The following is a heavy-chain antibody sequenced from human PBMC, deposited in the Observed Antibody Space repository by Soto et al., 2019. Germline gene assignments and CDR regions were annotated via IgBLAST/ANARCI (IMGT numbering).Heavy chain of an antibody. CDR3: ARLGGATRPLSAFDV. V-gene: IGHV4-59*01. CDR2: IYYGGST. CDR1: GGSISSYS. J-gene: IGHJ3*01. Sequence: SESLSLTCSASGGSISSYSCTWIRHPPGKGLEWIGYIYYGGSTSYKSSLKSRATISEDTSKNQLSLKLTSVTAADTAVYYCARLGGATRPLSAFDVWGQGTMVTVSS. D-gene: IGHD6-6*01.